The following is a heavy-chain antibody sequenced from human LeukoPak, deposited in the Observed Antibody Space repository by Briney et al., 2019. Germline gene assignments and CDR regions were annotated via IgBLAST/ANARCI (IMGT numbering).Heavy chain of an antibody. CDR2: IYYSGST. J-gene: IGHJ5*02. Sequence: SETLSLTCTVSGGSISSSSYYWGWIRQPPGKGLEWIGSIYYSGSTDYNPSLKSRVTISVDTSKNQFSLKLSSVTAADTAVYYCARAIVVPAAIPVMAKFDPWGQGTLVTVSS. V-gene: IGHV4-39*07. CDR1: GGSISSSSYY. D-gene: IGHD2-2*02. CDR3: ARAIVVPAAIPVMAKFDP.